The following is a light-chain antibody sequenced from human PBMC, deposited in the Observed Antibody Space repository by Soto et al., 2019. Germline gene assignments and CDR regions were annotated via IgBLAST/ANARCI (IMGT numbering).Light chain of an antibody. J-gene: IGLJ2*01. CDR1: SSDVGGYNY. CDR3: SSYAGSNNVI. CDR2: EVT. Sequence: QSALTQPPSASGSPGQSVTISCTGTSSDVGGYNYVSWYQQHPGKAPKLMIYEVTKRPSGIPERFSGSKSGNTVSLTVSGLQAEDDADYYCSSYAGSNNVIFGGGTKVTVL. V-gene: IGLV2-8*01.